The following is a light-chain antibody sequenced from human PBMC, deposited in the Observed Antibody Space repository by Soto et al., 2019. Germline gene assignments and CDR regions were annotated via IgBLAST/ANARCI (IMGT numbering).Light chain of an antibody. CDR1: PAISNY. Sequence: DIQMTQSPSSLSASVGDRVTVTCRASPAISNYLAWFQQNPGIAPKSLIYAASGLQSGVPSKFSGSGSGTDLTLTTSSLQPEDFATYYCQQYNSYPLFTFGPGTKVYIK. CDR2: AAS. V-gene: IGKV1-16*02. CDR3: QQYNSYPLFT. J-gene: IGKJ3*01.